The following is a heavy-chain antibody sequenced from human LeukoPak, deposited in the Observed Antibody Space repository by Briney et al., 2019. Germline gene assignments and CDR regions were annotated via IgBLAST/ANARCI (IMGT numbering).Heavy chain of an antibody. D-gene: IGHD3-9*01. CDR1: GGSISSYY. CDR2: IYYSGST. Sequence: KPSETLSLTCTVSGGSISSYYWSWIRQPPGKGLEWIGYIYYSGSTNYNPSLKSRVTISVDTSTNQFSLKLSSVTAADTPVHNCAIDRHEILAGYYKGPPLADYYMDVWGKGTTVTISS. J-gene: IGHJ6*03. V-gene: IGHV4-59*01. CDR3: AIDRHEILAGYYKGPPLADYYMDV.